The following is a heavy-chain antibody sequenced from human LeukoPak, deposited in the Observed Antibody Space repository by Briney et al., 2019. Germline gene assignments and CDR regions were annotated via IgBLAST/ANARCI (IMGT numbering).Heavy chain of an antibody. D-gene: IGHD6-13*01. CDR3: ATQIASAGTAGFDF. Sequence: SETLSLTCTVSGGSISSYYWSWIRQPAGKGLEWIGRIYSTGSTNYNPSLKSRVTMSVDTSKNQFSLRLRSVTAADTTVYYCATQIASAGTAGFDFWGQGALVTVSS. CDR2: IYSTGST. CDR1: GGSISSYY. V-gene: IGHV4-4*07. J-gene: IGHJ4*02.